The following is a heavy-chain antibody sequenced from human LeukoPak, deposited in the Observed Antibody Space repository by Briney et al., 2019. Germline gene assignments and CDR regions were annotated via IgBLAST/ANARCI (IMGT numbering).Heavy chain of an antibody. Sequence: SGGSLRLSCAASGFTFSSYSMNWVRQAPGKGLEWVALIPYDGSNKYYADSVKGRFTVSRDNSKNTLYLQMNSLRSEDTAVYYCVRGAYSSSWLNFDYWGQGTLVTVSS. CDR2: IPYDGSNK. V-gene: IGHV3-30*03. CDR1: GFTFSSYS. CDR3: VRGAYSSSWLNFDY. J-gene: IGHJ4*02. D-gene: IGHD6-13*01.